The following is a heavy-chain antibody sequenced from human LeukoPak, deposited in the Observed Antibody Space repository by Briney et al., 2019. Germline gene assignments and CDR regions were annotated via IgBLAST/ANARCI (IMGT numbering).Heavy chain of an antibody. V-gene: IGHV3-23*01. Sequence: GGSLRLSCAASGFTFSSYGMTWVRQAPGKGLEWVSAISGSADNIYYADSVKGRFTISRDNSKNTLYLQMNSLRAEDTAVYYCAKDRLWLWYFDIWGRGTLVTVSS. CDR1: GFTFSSYG. J-gene: IGHJ2*01. CDR2: ISGSADNI. D-gene: IGHD2-21*01. CDR3: AKDRLWLWYFDI.